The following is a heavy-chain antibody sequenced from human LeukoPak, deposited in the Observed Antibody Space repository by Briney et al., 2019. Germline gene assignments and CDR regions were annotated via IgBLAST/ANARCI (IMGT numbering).Heavy chain of an antibody. J-gene: IGHJ4*02. Sequence: PSETLSLTCTVSGGSISSYYWSWIRQPAGKGLEWIGRIYTSGSTNYNPSLKSRVTMSVDTSKNQFSLKLGSVTAADTAVYYCARDPHKYCSGGSCYSYWGQGTLVTVSS. CDR3: ARDPHKYCSGGSCYSY. V-gene: IGHV4-4*07. D-gene: IGHD2-15*01. CDR2: IYTSGST. CDR1: GGSISSYY.